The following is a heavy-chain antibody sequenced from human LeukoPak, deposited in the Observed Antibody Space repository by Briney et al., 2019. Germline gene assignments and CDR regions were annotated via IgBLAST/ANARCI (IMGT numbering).Heavy chain of an antibody. CDR2: ISSSGSTI. CDR3: ARDSQGYSSSWYGTEDYYYGMDV. CDR1: GFTFSDYY. J-gene: IGHJ6*02. D-gene: IGHD6-13*01. Sequence: GGSLRLSCAASGFTFSDYYMSWIRQAPGKGLEWVSYISSSGSTIYYADSVKGRFTISRDNAKNSLYLQMNSLRAEDTAVYYCARDSQGYSSSWYGTEDYYYGMDVWGQGTTVTVSS. V-gene: IGHV3-11*01.